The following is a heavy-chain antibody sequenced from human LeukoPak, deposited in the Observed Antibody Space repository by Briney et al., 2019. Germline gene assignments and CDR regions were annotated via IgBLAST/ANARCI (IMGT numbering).Heavy chain of an antibody. CDR1: GFTFSSNW. CDR2: SNEDGSTT. CDR3: ARDPPSFQY. V-gene: IGHV3-74*01. J-gene: IGHJ1*01. Sequence: GGSLRLSCAASGFTFSSNWMHWVRQAPGEGLVWVSRSNEDGSTTNYADSAKGRFTISRDNAKNSLYLQMNSLRAEDTAVYYCARDPPSFQYWGQGTLVTVSA.